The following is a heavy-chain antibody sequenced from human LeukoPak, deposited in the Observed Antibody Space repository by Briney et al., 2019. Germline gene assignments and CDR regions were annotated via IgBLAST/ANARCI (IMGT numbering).Heavy chain of an antibody. CDR3: ARGNTGYSSSQPYYFDY. CDR2: IYTSGST. V-gene: IGHV4-4*07. D-gene: IGHD6-13*01. J-gene: IGHJ4*02. CDR1: GGSISSYY. Sequence: PSETLSLTCTVSGGSISSYYWSWIRQPAGKGLEWIGRIYTSGSTNYNPSLKSRVTMSVDTSKNQFSLKLSSVTAADTAVYYCARGNTGYSSSQPYYFDYWGQGTLVTVSS.